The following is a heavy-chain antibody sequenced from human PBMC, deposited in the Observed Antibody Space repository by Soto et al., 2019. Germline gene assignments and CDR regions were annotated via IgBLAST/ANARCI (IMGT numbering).Heavy chain of an antibody. V-gene: IGHV3-23*01. J-gene: IGHJ3*02. CDR2: ISGSGGST. Sequence: GGSLRLSCAASGFTFSSYAMSWVRQAPGKGLEWVSAISGSGGSTYYADSVKGRFTISRDNSKNTLYLQMNSLRAEDTAVYYCAKGGYCSSTSCYAWAHDAFDIWGQGTMVTVS. CDR1: GFTFSSYA. D-gene: IGHD2-2*01. CDR3: AKGGYCSSTSCYAWAHDAFDI.